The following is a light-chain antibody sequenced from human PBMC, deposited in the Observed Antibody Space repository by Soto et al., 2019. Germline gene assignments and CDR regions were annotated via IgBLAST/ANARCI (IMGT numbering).Light chain of an antibody. V-gene: IGLV1-51*02. Sequence: QSVLTQPPSVSAAPGQKVTISCSGSSSNIGNNYVSWYQQLPGTAPKLLIFENNKRPSGIPDRFSASKPGTSATLAITGLQTGDAADYYCGTWDNSLSLPYVFGTGTKVPVL. J-gene: IGLJ1*01. CDR1: SSNIGNNY. CDR2: ENN. CDR3: GTWDNSLSLPYV.